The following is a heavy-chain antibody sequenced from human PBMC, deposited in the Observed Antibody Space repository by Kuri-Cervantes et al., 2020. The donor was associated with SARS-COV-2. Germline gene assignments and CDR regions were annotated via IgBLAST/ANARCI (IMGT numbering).Heavy chain of an antibody. D-gene: IGHD3-16*01. CDR2: IYYSGST. Sequence: GSLRLSCTVSGGSISSYYWSWIRQPPGKGLKWIGYIYYSGSTNYNPSLKSRVTISVDTSKNQFSLKLSSVTAADTAVYYCARGRSFVGNWGQGTLVTVSS. CDR3: ARGRSFVGN. J-gene: IGHJ4*02. CDR1: GGSISSYY. V-gene: IGHV4-59*12.